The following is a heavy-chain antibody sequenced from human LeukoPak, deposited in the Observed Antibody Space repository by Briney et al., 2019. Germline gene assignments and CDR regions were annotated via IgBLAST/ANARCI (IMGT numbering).Heavy chain of an antibody. J-gene: IGHJ5*02. CDR1: GGSISSYY. D-gene: IGHD3-3*01. V-gene: IGHV4-4*07. CDR3: ARSQITIFGVVTINWFDP. CDR2: IYTSGST. Sequence: SETLSFTCTVSGGSISSYYWSWIRQPAGKGLEWIGRIYTSGSTNNNPSLKSRVTISVDTSKNQFSLKLSSVTAADTAVYYCARSQITIFGVVTINWFDPWGQGTLVTVSS.